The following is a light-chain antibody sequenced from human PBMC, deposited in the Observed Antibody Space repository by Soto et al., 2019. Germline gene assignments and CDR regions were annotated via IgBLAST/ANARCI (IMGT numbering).Light chain of an antibody. Sequence: EIVLTHSPATLSLSPCERATLSFSASQSVSSRHLAWYQQKPGQAPRLLIYGASSRATGIPDRFSGSGSGTDFTLTISRLEPEDFAVYYCQMYGSSPPWTFGQGTKVDIK. CDR3: QMYGSSPPWT. CDR2: GAS. J-gene: IGKJ1*01. CDR1: QSVSSRH. V-gene: IGKV3-20*01.